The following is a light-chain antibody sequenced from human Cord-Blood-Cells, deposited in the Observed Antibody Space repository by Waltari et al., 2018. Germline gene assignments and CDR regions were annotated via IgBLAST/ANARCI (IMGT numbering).Light chain of an antibody. CDR1: SSDVGGYNY. V-gene: IGLV2-14*01. CDR2: EVS. Sequence: QSALTQPASVSGSPRQSITISCTGPSSDVGGYNYVSWYQQHPGKAPKLMIYEVSNRPSGVSNRFSGSKSGNTASLTISGLQAEDEADYYCSSYTSSSTLYVFGTGTKVTVL. J-gene: IGLJ1*01. CDR3: SSYTSSSTLYV.